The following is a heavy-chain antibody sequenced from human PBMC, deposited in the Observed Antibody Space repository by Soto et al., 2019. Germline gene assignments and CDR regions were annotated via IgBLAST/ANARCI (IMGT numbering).Heavy chain of an antibody. CDR2: ISFSGSTI. J-gene: IGHJ6*02. Sequence: PGGSLRLSCAASGFIFGDYEMNWVRQAPGKGLEWIAHISFSGSTIYYADSVKGRFSISRDNSNNFLYLQLSGLRADDSAVYYCTRGAGFFYGMDVWGQGTTVTVSS. D-gene: IGHD3-10*01. CDR1: GFIFGDYE. CDR3: TRGAGFFYGMDV. V-gene: IGHV3-48*03.